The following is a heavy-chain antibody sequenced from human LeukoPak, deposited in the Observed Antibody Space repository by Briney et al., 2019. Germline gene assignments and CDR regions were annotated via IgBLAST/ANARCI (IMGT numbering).Heavy chain of an antibody. CDR2: INPNSGGT. D-gene: IGHD4-17*01. V-gene: IGHV1-2*02. J-gene: IGHJ4*02. Sequence: ASVKVSCKASGYTFTGYYMHWVRQAPGQGLEWMGWINPNSGGTNYAQKFQGRVTMTRDTSISTAYMELSRLRSDDTAVYYCARDLYGDYCSADYWGQGTLVTVSS. CDR1: GYTFTGYY. CDR3: ARDLYGDYCSADY.